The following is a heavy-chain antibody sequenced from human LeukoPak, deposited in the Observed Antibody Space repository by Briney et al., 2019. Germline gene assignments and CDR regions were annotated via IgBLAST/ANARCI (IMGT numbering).Heavy chain of an antibody. CDR3: AKRIPDYYDSSGYDSGGDFDL. Sequence: GGSLRLSCAASGFTFSSYWMSWVRQAPGKGLEWVANIKQDGSEKYYADSVKGRFTISRDNSKNTLYLQMNSLRAEDTAVYYCAKRIPDYYDSSGYDSGGDFDLWGRGTLVTVSS. CDR1: GFTFSSYW. D-gene: IGHD3-22*01. CDR2: IKQDGSEK. J-gene: IGHJ2*01. V-gene: IGHV3-7*01.